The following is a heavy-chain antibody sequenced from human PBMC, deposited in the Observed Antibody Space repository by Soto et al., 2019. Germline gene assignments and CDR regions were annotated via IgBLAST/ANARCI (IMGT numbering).Heavy chain of an antibody. V-gene: IGHV1-69*01. J-gene: IGHJ4*02. Sequence: QVQLVKSGAEVKKPGSSVKVSCKASGGTFSSYAISWVRQAPGQGLEWMGGIIPIFGTANYAQKFQGRVTITADESTSTAYMELSSLRSEDTAVYYCAIPDLAKYGSGSYYNGECLGTFDYWGQGTLVTVSS. CDR1: GGTFSSYA. CDR3: AIPDLAKYGSGSYYNGECLGTFDY. CDR2: IIPIFGTA. D-gene: IGHD3-10*01.